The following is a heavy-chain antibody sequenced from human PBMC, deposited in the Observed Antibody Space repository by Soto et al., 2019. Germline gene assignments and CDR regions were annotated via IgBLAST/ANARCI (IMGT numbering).Heavy chain of an antibody. V-gene: IGHV4-59*08. CDR3: ARRRMVRGVSWFDP. D-gene: IGHD3-10*01. CDR1: GGSIISYY. CDR2: IYYSGST. Sequence: SETLSLTCTVSGGSIISYYWSWIRQPPGKGLEWIGYIYYSGSTNYNPSLKSRVTISVDTSKNQFSLKLSSVTAADTAVYYCARRRMVRGVSWFDPWGQGTLVTVSS. J-gene: IGHJ5*02.